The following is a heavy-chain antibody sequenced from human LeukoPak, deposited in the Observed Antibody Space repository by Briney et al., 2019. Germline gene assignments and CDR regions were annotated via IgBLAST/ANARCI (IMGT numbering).Heavy chain of an antibody. CDR1: GYTFTSYY. CDR2: INPSGGST. CDR3: ARLGWVAVAGVQYYFDY. V-gene: IGHV1-46*01. D-gene: IGHD6-19*01. Sequence: ASVKLSCKASGYTFTSYYIHWMRQAPGQGLEWMGIINPSGGSTTYARNFQGRVTMTRDTSTSTVYMDLSSLRSEDTAVYYCARLGWVAVAGVQYYFDYWGQGTLVTVSS. J-gene: IGHJ4*02.